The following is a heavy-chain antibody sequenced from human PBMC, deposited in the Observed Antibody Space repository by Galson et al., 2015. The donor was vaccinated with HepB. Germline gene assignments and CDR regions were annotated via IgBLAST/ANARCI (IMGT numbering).Heavy chain of an antibody. V-gene: IGHV1-69*10. CDR2: IIPIFGIA. D-gene: IGHD3-22*01. Sequence: SVKVSCKASGGTFSSYAISWVRQAPGQGLGWMGGIIPIFGIANYAQKFQGRVTITADKSTSTAYMELSSLRSEDTAVYYCARAFKSGYYFEAFDIWGQGTMVTVSS. CDR1: GGTFSSYA. J-gene: IGHJ3*02. CDR3: ARAFKSGYYFEAFDI.